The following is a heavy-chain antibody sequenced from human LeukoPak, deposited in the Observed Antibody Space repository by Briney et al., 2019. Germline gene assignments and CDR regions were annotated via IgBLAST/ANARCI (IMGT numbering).Heavy chain of an antibody. CDR2: INHSGST. J-gene: IGHJ4*02. CDR3: ARGGRAARKFDY. CDR1: GGSINNYY. Sequence: SETLSLTCTVSGGSINNYYWNWIRQSPGKGLEWIGEINHSGSTNYNPSLKSRVTISVDTSKNQFSLKLSSVTAADTAVYYCARGGRAARKFDYWGQGTLVTVSS. V-gene: IGHV4-34*01. D-gene: IGHD6-6*01.